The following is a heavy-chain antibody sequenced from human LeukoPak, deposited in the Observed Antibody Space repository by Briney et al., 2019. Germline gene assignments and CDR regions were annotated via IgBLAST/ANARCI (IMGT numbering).Heavy chain of an antibody. CDR3: AQGGQQLPYYFDY. J-gene: IGHJ4*02. D-gene: IGHD6-13*01. Sequence: ASVKVSCKASGGTFSSYAISWVRQAPGQGLEWMGWMNPNSGNTGYAQKFQGRVTMTRNTSISTAYMELSSLRSEDTAVYYCAQGGQQLPYYFDYWGQGTLVTVSS. CDR2: MNPNSGNT. CDR1: GGTFSSYA. V-gene: IGHV1-8*02.